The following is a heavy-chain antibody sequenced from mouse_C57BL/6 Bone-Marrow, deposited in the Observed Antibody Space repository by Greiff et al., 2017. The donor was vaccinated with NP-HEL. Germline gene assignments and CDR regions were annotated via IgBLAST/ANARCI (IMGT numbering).Heavy chain of an antibody. D-gene: IGHD1-1*01. V-gene: IGHV5-16*01. J-gene: IGHJ1*03. CDR1: GFTFSDYY. CDR2: INYDGSST. Sequence: EVMLVESEGGLVQPGSSMKLSCTASGFTFSDYYMAWVRQVPEKGLEWVANINYDGSSTYYLDSLKSRFIISRDNAKNILYLQMSSLKSEDTATYYCARDDGSSLYWCFDVWGTGTTVTVSP. CDR3: ARDDGSSLYWCFDV.